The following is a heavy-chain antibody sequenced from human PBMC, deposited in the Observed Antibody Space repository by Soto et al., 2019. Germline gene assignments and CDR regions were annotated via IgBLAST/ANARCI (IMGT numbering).Heavy chain of an antibody. V-gene: IGHV4-39*01. CDR3: ASPTYYYDSSGYSGGY. D-gene: IGHD3-22*01. Sequence: PSETLSLTCTVSGGSISSSSYYWGWIRQPPGKGLEWIGSIYYSGSTYYNPSLKSRVTISVDTSKNQFSLKLSSVTAADTAVYYCASPTYYYDSSGYSGGYWGQGTLVTVSS. CDR1: GGSISSSSYY. CDR2: IYYSGST. J-gene: IGHJ4*02.